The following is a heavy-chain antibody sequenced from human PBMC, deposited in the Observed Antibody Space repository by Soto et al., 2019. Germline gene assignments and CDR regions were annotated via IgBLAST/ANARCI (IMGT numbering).Heavy chain of an antibody. CDR1: GGSVSSGSYY. CDR2: IYYSGST. V-gene: IGHV4-61*01. CDR3: ATIAARPRGGYYYYYGMDV. J-gene: IGHJ6*02. D-gene: IGHD6-6*01. Sequence: PSETLSLTCTDSGGSVSSGSYYWSWIRQPPGKGLEWIGYIYYSGSTNYNPSLKSRVTISVDTSKNQFSLKLSSVTAADTAVYYCATIAARPRGGYYYYYGMDVWGQGTTVTVSS.